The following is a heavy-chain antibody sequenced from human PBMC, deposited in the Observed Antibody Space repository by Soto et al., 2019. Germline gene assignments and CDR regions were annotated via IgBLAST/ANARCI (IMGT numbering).Heavy chain of an antibody. V-gene: IGHV1-24*01. J-gene: IGHJ6*02. CDR3: ATDLNIVVYYGMDV. CDR1: GYTLTELS. Sequence: ASEPVSFLGSGYTLTELSMHWVRQAPGKGLEWMGGFDPEDGETIYAQKFQGRVTMTEDTSTDTAYMELSSLRSEDTAVYYCATDLNIVVYYGMDVWGQGTTVTVSS. CDR2: FDPEDGET. D-gene: IGHD5-12*01.